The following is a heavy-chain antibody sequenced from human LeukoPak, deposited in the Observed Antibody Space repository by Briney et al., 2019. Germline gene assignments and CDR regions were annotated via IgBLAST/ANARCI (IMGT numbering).Heavy chain of an antibody. CDR2: NYPYDSDT. J-gene: IGHJ2*01. V-gene: IGHV5-51*01. D-gene: IGHD2-21*02. CDR3: ARRGVVVTGTPYWYFDL. CDR1: GYSFTSYW. Sequence: GESLKISCKGSGYSFTSYWIGWVRQMPGKGLEWMGINYPYDSDTIYSPSFQGQVTISADKSISTAYLQWSSLKASDTAMYYCARRGVVVTGTPYWYFDLWGRGTLVTVSS.